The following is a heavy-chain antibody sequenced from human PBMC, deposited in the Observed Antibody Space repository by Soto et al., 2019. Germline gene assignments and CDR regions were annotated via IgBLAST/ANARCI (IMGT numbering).Heavy chain of an antibody. J-gene: IGHJ6*02. CDR2: TVPITLSA. CDR3: VRDHYGITGKTRNIYAMDV. V-gene: IGHV1-69*01. CDR1: GDTLSSYA. D-gene: IGHD1-20*01. Sequence: QVQLVQSAAEVKKPGSSVMVSCKASGDTLSSYAISWVRQAPGQGLDWVGGTVPITLSAHYSQKFQGRVIITADEATNKVYMDLSSLRLEDTAVYYCVRDHYGITGKTRNIYAMDVRGHGTTVTVS.